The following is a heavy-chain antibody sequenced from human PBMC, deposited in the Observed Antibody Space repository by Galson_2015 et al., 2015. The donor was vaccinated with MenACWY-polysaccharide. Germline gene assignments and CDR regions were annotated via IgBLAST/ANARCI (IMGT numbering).Heavy chain of an antibody. CDR3: ARDSYFCGDCYSGHPYVLDV. J-gene: IGHJ6*02. D-gene: IGHD2-21*02. Sequence: SLRLSCAASGFTFRSYSMHWVRQAPGKGLEWVAVIWFDGSNQYYAESVKGRFTISRDNSKNTVDLQMSSLRAEDTGVYYCARDSYFCGDCYSGHPYVLDVWGQGAHVTVFS. CDR1: GFTFRSYS. V-gene: IGHV3-33*01. CDR2: IWFDGSNQ.